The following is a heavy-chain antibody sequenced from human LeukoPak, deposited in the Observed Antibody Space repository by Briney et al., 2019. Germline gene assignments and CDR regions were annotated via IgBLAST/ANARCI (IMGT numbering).Heavy chain of an antibody. CDR3: ARVASDGSEDTAMFQYYFDY. CDR1: GYTFTSYG. Sequence: GASVKVSCKASGYTFTSYGISWVRQAPGQGLEWMGWISAYNGNTNYAQKLQGRVTMTTDTSTSTAYMELRSLRSDDTAVYYCARVASDGSEDTAMFQYYFDYWGQGTLVTVSS. J-gene: IGHJ4*02. V-gene: IGHV1-18*01. D-gene: IGHD5-18*01. CDR2: ISAYNGNT.